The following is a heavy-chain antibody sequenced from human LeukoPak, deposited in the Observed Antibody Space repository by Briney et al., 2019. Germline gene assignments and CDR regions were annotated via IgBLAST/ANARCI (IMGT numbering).Heavy chain of an antibody. Sequence: GGSLRLSCAASGFTFSSYAMHWVRQAPGKGLEWVAVISYDGSNKYYADSVKGRFTISRDNSKNTLYLQMNSLRAEDTAVYYCAKQYSSGWYVSLCDYWGQGTLVTVSS. J-gene: IGHJ4*02. CDR1: GFTFSSYA. CDR2: ISYDGSNK. V-gene: IGHV3-30-3*01. CDR3: AKQYSSGWYVSLCDY. D-gene: IGHD6-19*01.